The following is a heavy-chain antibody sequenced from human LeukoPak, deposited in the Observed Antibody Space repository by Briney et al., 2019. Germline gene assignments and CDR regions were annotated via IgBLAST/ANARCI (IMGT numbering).Heavy chain of an antibody. CDR1: GFTFDDYA. J-gene: IGHJ4*02. D-gene: IGHD3-9*01. CDR2: ISWNSGSM. V-gene: IGHV3-9*01. Sequence: SGRSLRLSCAASGFTFDDYAMHWVRQAPGKGLEWVSGISWNSGSMGYADSVKGRFTISRDNAKNSLYLQMNSLRAEDTALYYCAKDRGYDILTGYGIDYWGQGTLVTVSS. CDR3: AKDRGYDILTGYGIDY.